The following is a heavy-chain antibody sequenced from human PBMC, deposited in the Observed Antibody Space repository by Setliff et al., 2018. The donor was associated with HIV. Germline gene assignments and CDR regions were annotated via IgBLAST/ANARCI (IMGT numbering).Heavy chain of an antibody. V-gene: IGHV3-23*01. CDR3: AKVDNGHCTSASCRDFDY. D-gene: IGHD2-2*03. CDR1: GFTFSAYG. CDR2: IDPRGSRI. J-gene: IGHJ4*02. Sequence: PGGSLRLSCAASGFTFSAYGMNWVRQVPGKGLEWVSAIDPRGSRIFYSDSVKGRFTISRDNSKNTLYLQMNSLTAEDTAVYYCAKVDNGHCTSASCRDFDYWGQGALVTVSS.